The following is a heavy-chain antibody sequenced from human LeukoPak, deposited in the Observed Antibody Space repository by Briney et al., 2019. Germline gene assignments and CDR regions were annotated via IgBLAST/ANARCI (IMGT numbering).Heavy chain of an antibody. J-gene: IGHJ6*03. Sequence: SQTLSLTCTVSGGSISSGDYYWSWIRQPPGKGLEWIGYIYYSGSTYYNPSLKSRVTISVDTSKNQFSLKLSSVTAADTAVYYCARGRPDDLWSGYSNYYMDVWGKGTTVTASS. V-gene: IGHV4-30-4*08. D-gene: IGHD3-3*01. CDR3: ARGRPDDLWSGYSNYYMDV. CDR2: IYYSGST. CDR1: GGSISSGDYY.